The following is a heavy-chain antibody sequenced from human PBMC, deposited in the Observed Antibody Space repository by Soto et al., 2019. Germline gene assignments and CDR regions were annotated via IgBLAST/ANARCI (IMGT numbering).Heavy chain of an antibody. Sequence: SVKVSCKASGFTFTSSAMQWVRQARGQRLEWIGWIVVGSGNTNYAQKFQERVTMTTDMSTSTAYMELRSLRSEDTAVYYCARDGFRYDSSGYPAKDPWNWGQGTLVTVSS. CDR1: GFTFTSSA. V-gene: IGHV1-58*02. CDR2: IVVGSGNT. CDR3: ARDGFRYDSSGYPAKDPWN. D-gene: IGHD3-22*01. J-gene: IGHJ4*02.